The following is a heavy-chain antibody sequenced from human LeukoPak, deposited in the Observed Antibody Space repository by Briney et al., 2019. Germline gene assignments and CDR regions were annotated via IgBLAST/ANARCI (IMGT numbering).Heavy chain of an antibody. Sequence: KPSETLSLTCTVSGGSISSSTYYWGWIRQPPGKGLEWIGSIYYSGSTYYNPSLKSRVTISVDTSKNQFSLKLSSVTAADTVVYYCARAELLLWFGELRGPNWFDPWGQGTLVTVSS. D-gene: IGHD3-10*01. CDR1: GGSISSSTYY. CDR3: ARAELLLWFGELRGPNWFDP. J-gene: IGHJ5*02. V-gene: IGHV4-39*07. CDR2: IYYSGST.